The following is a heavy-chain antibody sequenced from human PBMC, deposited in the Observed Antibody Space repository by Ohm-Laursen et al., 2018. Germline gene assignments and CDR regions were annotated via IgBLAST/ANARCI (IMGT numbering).Heavy chain of an antibody. Sequence: GTLSLTCTVSGGSISSYYWSWIRQPAGTGLEWIGYIYYSGSTNYNPSLKSRVTISVDTSKNQFSLKLSSVTAADTAVYYCAREMDRDGYNLWFDPWGQGTLVTVSS. CDR3: AREMDRDGYNLWFDP. D-gene: IGHD5-24*01. CDR1: GGSISSYY. V-gene: IGHV4-59*01. CDR2: IYYSGST. J-gene: IGHJ5*02.